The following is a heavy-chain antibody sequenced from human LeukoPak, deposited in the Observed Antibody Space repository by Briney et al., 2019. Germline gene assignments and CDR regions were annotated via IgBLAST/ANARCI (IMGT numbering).Heavy chain of an antibody. CDR3: ARGYHDSSGYRSDI. V-gene: IGHV4-59*01. CDR2: IYYSGST. CDR1: GGSISGYY. J-gene: IGHJ3*02. Sequence: PSETLSLICTVSGGSISGYYWSWIRQPPGKGLEWIGYIYYSGSTNYNPSLKSRLTISVDTSKNQFSLKLSSVTAADTAVYYCARGYHDSSGYRSDIWGQGTMVTVSS. D-gene: IGHD3-22*01.